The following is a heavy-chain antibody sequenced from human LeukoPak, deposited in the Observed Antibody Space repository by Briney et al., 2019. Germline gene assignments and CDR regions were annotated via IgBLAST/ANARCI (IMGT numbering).Heavy chain of an antibody. Sequence: SETLSLTCNVYGGSISGYYWTWIRQPPGKGLEWIGYMFYNGNTNYSPSLKSRVTISLDTSKSQISMRLTSVTAAGTGVYHCARLTREDGVDVWGQGTTVTVSS. V-gene: IGHV4-59*01. CDR3: ARLTREDGVDV. CDR2: MFYNGNT. J-gene: IGHJ6*02. CDR1: GGSISGYY.